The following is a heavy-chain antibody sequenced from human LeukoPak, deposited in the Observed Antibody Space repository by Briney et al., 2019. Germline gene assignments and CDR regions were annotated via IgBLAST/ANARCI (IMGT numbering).Heavy chain of an antibody. V-gene: IGHV3-23*01. J-gene: IGHJ4*02. Sequence: GGSLRLSCAASGFTFSSYGMSWVRQAPGKGLEWDSAISGSGGSTYYADSVKGRFTISRDNSKNTLYLQMNSLRAEDTAVYFCARRSGVAVAGAFDYWGQGTLVTVSS. CDR2: ISGSGGST. CDR3: ARRSGVAVAGAFDY. D-gene: IGHD6-19*01. CDR1: GFTFSSYG.